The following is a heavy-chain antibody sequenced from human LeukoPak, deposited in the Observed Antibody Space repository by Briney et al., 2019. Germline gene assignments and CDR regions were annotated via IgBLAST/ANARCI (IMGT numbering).Heavy chain of an antibody. V-gene: IGHV4-38-2*02. J-gene: IGHJ4*02. Sequence: PSETLSLTCTVSGYSITTGHYWGWIRQPPGQGLEWIGSIYYSGSTYYNPSLKSRVTISVDTSKNQFSLKLSSVTAADTAVYYCARCKDLLGESAFDYWGQGTLVTVSS. CDR2: IYYSGST. CDR1: GYSITTGHY. CDR3: ARCKDLLGESAFDY. D-gene: IGHD3-16*01.